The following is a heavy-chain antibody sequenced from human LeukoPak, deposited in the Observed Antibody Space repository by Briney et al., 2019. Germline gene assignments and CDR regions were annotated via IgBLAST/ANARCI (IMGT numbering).Heavy chain of an antibody. J-gene: IGHJ5*02. CDR2: INPNSGGT. CDR3: AREGIVATRSDWFDP. Sequence: ASVKVSCKASGYTFTGYYMHWVRQAPGQGLEWMGWINPNSGGTNYAQKFQGRVTMTRDTSISTAYMELSRLRSDDTAVYYCAREGIVATRSDWFDPWGQGTLVTVSS. CDR1: GYTFTGYY. V-gene: IGHV1-2*02. D-gene: IGHD5-12*01.